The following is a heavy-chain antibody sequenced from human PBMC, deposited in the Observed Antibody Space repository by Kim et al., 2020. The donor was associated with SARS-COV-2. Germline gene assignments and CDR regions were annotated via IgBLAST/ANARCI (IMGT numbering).Heavy chain of an antibody. CDR1: GFTFSTYV. Sequence: GGSLRLSCVASGFTFSTYVMTWVRQAPGKGLEWVASISGDGGSTYYADSVKGRFTISRDNSRDTLYVQMSILRAEDTAIYYCAKGSGSNSGRPDYWGQGT. V-gene: IGHV3-23*01. CDR2: ISGDGGST. D-gene: IGHD4-4*01. CDR3: AKGSGSNSGRPDY. J-gene: IGHJ4*02.